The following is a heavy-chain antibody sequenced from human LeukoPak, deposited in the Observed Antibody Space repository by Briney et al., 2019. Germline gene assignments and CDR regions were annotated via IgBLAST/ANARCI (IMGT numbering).Heavy chain of an antibody. Sequence: GGSLRLSCAASGFTFDDYGMSWDRQAPGKGLEWVSGINWNGGSTGYADSVKGRFTISRDNAKNSLYLQMNSLRAEDTALYYCAGLGDDCSSTSCYRLIDYCGQGTLVTVSS. J-gene: IGHJ4*02. V-gene: IGHV3-20*04. CDR3: AGLGDDCSSTSCYRLIDY. CDR2: INWNGGST. D-gene: IGHD2-2*01. CDR1: GFTFDDYG.